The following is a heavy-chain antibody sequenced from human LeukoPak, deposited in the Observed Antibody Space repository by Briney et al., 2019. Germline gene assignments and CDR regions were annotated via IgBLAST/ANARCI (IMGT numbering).Heavy chain of an antibody. CDR3: AREVGRYCSSTSCPNDAFDI. J-gene: IGHJ3*02. V-gene: IGHV4-38-2*02. CDR1: GYSISSGYY. D-gene: IGHD2-2*01. Sequence: SETLSLTCTVSGYSISSGYYWAWIRQPPGKGLEWIGTFYHSGTTYYNPSLRGRVTISVDTSKNQFSLKLTSVTAADTAVYYCAREVGRYCSSTSCPNDAFDIWGQGTMVTVSS. CDR2: FYHSGTT.